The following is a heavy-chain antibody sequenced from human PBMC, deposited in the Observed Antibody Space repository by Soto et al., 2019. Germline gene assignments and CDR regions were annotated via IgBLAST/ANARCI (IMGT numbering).Heavy chain of an antibody. CDR3: TRLIQTYYYETYYYGMDV. CDR1: GFTFSGSA. V-gene: IGHV3-73*01. Sequence: GGSLRLSCAASGFTFSGSAMHWVRQASGKGLEWVGRIRSKANSYATAYAASVKGRFTISRDDSKNTAYLQMNSLKTEDTAVYYCTRLIQTYYYETYYYGMDVWGQGTTVTVSS. J-gene: IGHJ6*02. CDR2: IRSKANSYAT. D-gene: IGHD3-22*01.